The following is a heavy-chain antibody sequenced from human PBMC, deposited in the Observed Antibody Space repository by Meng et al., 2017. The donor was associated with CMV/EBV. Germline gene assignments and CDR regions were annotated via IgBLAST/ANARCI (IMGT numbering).Heavy chain of an antibody. J-gene: IGHJ4*02. D-gene: IGHD5-18*01. V-gene: IGHV4-4*07. CDR2: IYTSGST. CDR3: ARHGDTAMVVGIDY. CDR1: GGSISSYY. Sequence: QGHFQGSGPGLVKLSETLSLTRTVSGGSISSYYWSWIRQPAGKGLEWIGRIYTSGSTNYNPSLKSRVTMSVDTSKNQFSLKLSSVTAADTAVYYCARHGDTAMVVGIDYWGQGTLVTVSS.